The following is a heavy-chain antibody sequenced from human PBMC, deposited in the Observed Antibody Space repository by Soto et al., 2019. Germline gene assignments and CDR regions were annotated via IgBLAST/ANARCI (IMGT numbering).Heavy chain of an antibody. CDR2: IFYSGST. V-gene: IGHV4-59*08. Sequence: QVQLQESGPGLVKPSETLSLTCTVSGGSISSYDWSWIRQPPGKGLEWIGYIFYSGSTNYNPSLKSRVTIPVDTSKNQFSLKLSSVSAADTAVYYCARLYGLDAFDFWGQGTMVTVSS. CDR1: GGSISSYD. J-gene: IGHJ3*01. CDR3: ARLYGLDAFDF. D-gene: IGHD3-16*02.